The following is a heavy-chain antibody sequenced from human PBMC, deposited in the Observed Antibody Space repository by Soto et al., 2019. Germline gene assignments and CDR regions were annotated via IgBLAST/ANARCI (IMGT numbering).Heavy chain of an antibody. CDR2: IYDSGSTGST. CDR3: ARDGHYGSGSYYTWFDP. D-gene: IGHD3-10*01. J-gene: IGHJ5*02. Sequence: PSETLSLTCTVSGGSISSDCWNWIRQPPGKGLEWIGYIYDSGSTGSTNYNPSLKSRVTISVETSKNQVTLRLSSVTAADTAVYYCARDGHYGSGSYYTWFDPWGQGTLVTVSS. V-gene: IGHV4-59*01. CDR1: GGSISSDC.